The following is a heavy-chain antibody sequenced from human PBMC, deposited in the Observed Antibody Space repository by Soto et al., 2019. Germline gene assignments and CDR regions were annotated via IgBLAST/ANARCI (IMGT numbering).Heavy chain of an antibody. CDR3: ARVPDGRLNWFDP. CDR2: IYHSGGT. V-gene: IGHV4-30-2*01. Sequence: QLQLQESGSGLVKPSQTLSLTCTVSGGSISSNLNSWSWVRQPRGNGLEWIGYIYHSGGTHYNPSLESRVTISVDRSRNQFSLRLTSVTAADTAVYYGARVPDGRLNWFDPWGPGILVTVSS. CDR1: GGSISSNLNS. J-gene: IGHJ5*02. D-gene: IGHD1-26*01.